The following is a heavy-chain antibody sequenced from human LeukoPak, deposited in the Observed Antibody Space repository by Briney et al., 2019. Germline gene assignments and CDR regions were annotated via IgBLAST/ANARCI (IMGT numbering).Heavy chain of an antibody. CDR1: GFTFSNYA. D-gene: IGHD6-13*01. Sequence: GGSLRLSCAASGFTFSNYAMSWVRQAPGKGLEWVSSITSGIGRTYYADSVKGRFTISRDDSKKTLYLQMSSLRAEDTAVYYCANVYSRELDYRGLGTLVTVSS. J-gene: IGHJ4*02. CDR2: ITSGIGRT. V-gene: IGHV3-23*01. CDR3: ANVYSRELDY.